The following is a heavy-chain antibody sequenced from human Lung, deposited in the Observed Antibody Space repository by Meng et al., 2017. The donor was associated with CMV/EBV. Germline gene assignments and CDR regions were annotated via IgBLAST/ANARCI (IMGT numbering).Heavy chain of an antibody. CDR1: GLTFSAYS. CDR3: ARDLYSGSYVGMAYYYGMND. D-gene: IGHD1-26*01. CDR2: ISSSSTYI. Sequence: SCAASGLTFSAYSMNWVRQAPGQGLEWVSSISSSSTYIHYADSGKGRFTISIDKAKNSVYLQMNSLRAEDKAVYYCARDLYSGSYVGMAYYYGMNDWXQGTTVTVSS. J-gene: IGHJ6*02. V-gene: IGHV3-21*01.